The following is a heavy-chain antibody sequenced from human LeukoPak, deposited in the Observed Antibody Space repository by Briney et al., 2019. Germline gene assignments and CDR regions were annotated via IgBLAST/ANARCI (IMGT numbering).Heavy chain of an antibody. CDR3: ARVPPLRGIAAAGTY. J-gene: IGHJ4*02. CDR1: GFTFSSYS. Sequence: GGSLRLSCAASGFTFSSYSMNWVRQAPGKGLEWVSSISSSSSYIYYADSVKGRFTISRDNAKNSLYLQMNSLRAEDTAVYYCARVPPLRGIAAAGTYWGQGTLVTVSS. D-gene: IGHD6-13*01. V-gene: IGHV3-21*01. CDR2: ISSSSSYI.